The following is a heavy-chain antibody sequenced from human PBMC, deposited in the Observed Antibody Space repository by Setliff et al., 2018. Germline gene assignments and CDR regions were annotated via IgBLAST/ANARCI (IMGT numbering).Heavy chain of an antibody. J-gene: IGHJ4*02. D-gene: IGHD4-4*01. CDR1: GYTFRSYA. CDR2: INTHTGNP. Sequence: ASVKVSCKASGYTFRSYAMNWVRQAPGQGLEWMGWINTHTGNPVYAQGFTGRFVFSLDTSVSTAYLQISSLKAEDSAVYYCARGDGATVDYWGQGTLVTVSS. CDR3: ARGDGATVDY. V-gene: IGHV7-4-1*02.